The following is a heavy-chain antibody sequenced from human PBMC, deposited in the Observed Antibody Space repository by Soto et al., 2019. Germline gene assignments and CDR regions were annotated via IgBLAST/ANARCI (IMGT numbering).Heavy chain of an antibody. V-gene: IGHV1-46*01. CDR1: GYIFTSHY. CDR3: ATPSGY. CDR2: INPSAGST. J-gene: IGHJ4*02. Sequence: ASVKVSCKASGYIFTSHYMHWVRQAPGQGLEWMGLINPSAGSTSYAQSFQGRVTMTRDTSTSTVFMDLSSLRSEDTAIYYCATPSGYWGQGTLVTV. D-gene: IGHD3-10*01.